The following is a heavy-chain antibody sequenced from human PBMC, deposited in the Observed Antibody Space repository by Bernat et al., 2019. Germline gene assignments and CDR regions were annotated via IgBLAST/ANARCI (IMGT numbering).Heavy chain of an antibody. V-gene: IGHV4-34*01. D-gene: IGHD1-7*01. J-gene: IGHJ4*02. CDR2: INHSGST. CDR1: GGSFSGYY. Sequence: QVQLQQWGAGLLKPSETLSLTCAVYGGSFSGYYWSWIRQPPGKGLEWIGEINHSGSTNYNPSLKSRVTISVDTSKNQFSLKLSSVTAADTAVYYCARGRGRYNWNYVVVVSYYFDYWGQGTLVTVSS. CDR3: ARGRGRYNWNYVVVVSYYFDY.